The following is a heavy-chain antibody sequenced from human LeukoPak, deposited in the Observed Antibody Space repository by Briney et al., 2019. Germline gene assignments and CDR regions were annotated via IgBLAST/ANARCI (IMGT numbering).Heavy chain of an antibody. J-gene: IGHJ3*02. CDR3: ATTRGPIRFLEWLSSGAFDI. V-gene: IGHV3-30*03. D-gene: IGHD3-3*01. Sequence: GGSLRLSCAASGFTFSSYGLHWVRQAPGKGLEWVAVISYDGSNRYYADSVKGRFTISRDNSKNTLYLQMNSPRAEDTAVYYCATTRGPIRFLEWLSSGAFDIWGQGTMVTVSS. CDR2: ISYDGSNR. CDR1: GFTFSSYG.